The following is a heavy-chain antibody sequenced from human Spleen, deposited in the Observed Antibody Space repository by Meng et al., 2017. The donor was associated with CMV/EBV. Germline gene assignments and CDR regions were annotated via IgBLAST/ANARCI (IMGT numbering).Heavy chain of an antibody. D-gene: IGHD2-2*01. Sequence: GGSLRLSCAASGFTFSSYAMHWVRQAPGKGLMWVSRLDGDGPRVNYADSVKGRFTISRDNAKNSLYLQMNSLRAEDTAVYYCASWTSSTSPRNYWGQGTLVTVSS. J-gene: IGHJ4*02. CDR2: LDGDGPRV. CDR3: ASWTSSTSPRNY. V-gene: IGHV3-74*01. CDR1: GFTFSSYA.